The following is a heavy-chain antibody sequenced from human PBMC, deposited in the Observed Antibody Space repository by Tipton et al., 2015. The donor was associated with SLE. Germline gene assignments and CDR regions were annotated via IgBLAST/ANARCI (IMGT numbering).Heavy chain of an antibody. J-gene: IGHJ3*01. CDR2: MYHSGST. D-gene: IGHD5-12*01. V-gene: IGHV4-59*01. CDR1: GGSISNYY. Sequence: TLSLTCTVSGGSISNYYWSWMRQSPGKGLEWIGQMYHSGSTNYNPSLKSRVTISVDTSKNQFSLKLRSVSAADTAVYFCTRGPVDSGYYSSSDAFDYWGQGTMVTVSS. CDR3: TRGPVDSGYYSSSDAFDY.